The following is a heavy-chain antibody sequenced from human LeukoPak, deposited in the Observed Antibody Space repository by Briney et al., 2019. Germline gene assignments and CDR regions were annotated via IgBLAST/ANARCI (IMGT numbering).Heavy chain of an antibody. J-gene: IGHJ3*02. D-gene: IGHD2-2*01. CDR3: ASIVVVPAASSDAFDI. Sequence: PGRSLRLSCAASGFTFSSYGMHWVRQAPGKGLEWVAVMWYDGSNKYYADSVKGRFTISRDNSKNTLYLQMNSLRAEDTAVYYCASIVVVPAASSDAFDIWGQGTMVTVSS. V-gene: IGHV3-33*01. CDR2: MWYDGSNK. CDR1: GFTFSSYG.